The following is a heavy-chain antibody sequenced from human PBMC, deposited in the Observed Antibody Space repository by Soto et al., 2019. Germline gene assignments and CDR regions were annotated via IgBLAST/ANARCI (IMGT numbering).Heavy chain of an antibody. CDR3: ASTVYDSSGYYPNYFDY. V-gene: IGHV1-69*13. D-gene: IGHD3-22*01. CDR2: IIPILGTA. CDR1: GGTFSSYA. J-gene: IGHJ4*02. Sequence: SVKVSCKASGGTFSSYAISWVRQAPGQGLEWMGGIIPILGTANYAQKFQGRVTITADESTSTAYMELSSLRSEDTAVYYCASTVYDSSGYYPNYFDYWGQGTLVTVSS.